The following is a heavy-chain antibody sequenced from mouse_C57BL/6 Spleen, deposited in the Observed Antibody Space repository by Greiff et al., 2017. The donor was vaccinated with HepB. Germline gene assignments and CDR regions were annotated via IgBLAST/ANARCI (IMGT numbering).Heavy chain of an antibody. Sequence: QVQLQQSGPELVKPGASVKISCKASGYAFSSSWMNWVKQRPGKGLEWIGRIYPGDGDTNYNGKFKGKATLTADKSSSTAYMQLSSLTSEDSAVYCCAREGYGYVFAYWGQGTLVTVSA. J-gene: IGHJ3*01. CDR2: IYPGDGDT. CDR1: GYAFSSSW. V-gene: IGHV1-82*01. CDR3: AREGYGYVFAY. D-gene: IGHD2-2*01.